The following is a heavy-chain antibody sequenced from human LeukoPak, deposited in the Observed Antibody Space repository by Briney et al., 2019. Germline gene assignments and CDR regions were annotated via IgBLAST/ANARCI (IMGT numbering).Heavy chain of an antibody. CDR2: ISSSSSYI. Sequence: KTGGSLRLSCAASGFTFSSYSMNWVRQAPGKGLEWVSSISSSSSYIYYADSVKGRFTISRDNAKNSLYLQMNSLRAEDTAVYYCAGFYSSSWRGNSGVSDYWGQGTLVTVSS. CDR1: GFTFSSYS. J-gene: IGHJ4*02. V-gene: IGHV3-21*01. D-gene: IGHD6-13*01. CDR3: AGFYSSSWRGNSGVSDY.